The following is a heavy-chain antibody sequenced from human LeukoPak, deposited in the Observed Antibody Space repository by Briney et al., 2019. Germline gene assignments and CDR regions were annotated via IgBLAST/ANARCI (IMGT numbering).Heavy chain of an antibody. V-gene: IGHV4-4*07. CDR3: TQYSSSASLLL. CDR2: IYTSGST. J-gene: IGHJ4*02. CDR1: GGSISSYY. Sequence: SETLSLTCTVSGGSISSYYWSWIRQLAGKGLEWIGRIYTSGSTNYNPSLKSRVTMSVDTSKNQFSLKLSSVTAADTAVYYCTQYSSSASLLLWGQGTLVTVSS. D-gene: IGHD6-13*01.